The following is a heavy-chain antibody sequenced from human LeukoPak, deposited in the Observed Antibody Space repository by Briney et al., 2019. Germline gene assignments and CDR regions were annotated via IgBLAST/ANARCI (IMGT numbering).Heavy chain of an antibody. CDR1: GGSISSYY. J-gene: IGHJ5*02. V-gene: IGHV4-59*01. CDR3: ARDLGRSSSWSKYSWFDP. D-gene: IGHD6-13*01. CDR2: IYYSGST. Sequence: PSETLSLTCTVSGGSISSYYWSWIRQPPGKGLEWIGYIYYSGSTNYNPSLKSRVTISVDTSKNQFYLNLNSVTAADTVIYYCARDLGRSSSWSKYSWFDPWGQGTLVTVSS.